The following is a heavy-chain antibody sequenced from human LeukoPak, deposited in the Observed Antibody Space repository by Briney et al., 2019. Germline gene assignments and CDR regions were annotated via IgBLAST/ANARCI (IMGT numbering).Heavy chain of an antibody. J-gene: IGHJ6*03. CDR1: GYTFTGYY. D-gene: IGHD6-13*01. CDR2: INPNSGGT. V-gene: IGHV1-2*02. Sequence: ASVKVSCKASGYTFTGYYMHWVRQAPGQGLEWMGWINPNSGGTNYAQKFQGRVTMTRDTSISTAYMELSRLRSDDTAVYHCARRGEAAAGYYYYMDVWGKGTTVTVSS. CDR3: ARRGEAAAGYYYYMDV.